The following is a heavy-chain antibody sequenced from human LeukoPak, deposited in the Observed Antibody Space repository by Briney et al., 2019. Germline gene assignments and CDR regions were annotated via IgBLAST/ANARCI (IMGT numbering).Heavy chain of an antibody. CDR3: ARWYSSSWSPGDY. J-gene: IGHJ4*02. Sequence: GGSLRLSCAASGFTFSSYWMSWVRQAPGKGLEWVAVIWYDGSNKYYADSVKGRFTISRDNSKNTLYLQMNSLRAEDTAVYYCARWYSSSWSPGDYWGQGTLVTVSS. CDR1: GFTFSSYW. V-gene: IGHV3-33*08. D-gene: IGHD6-13*01. CDR2: IWYDGSNK.